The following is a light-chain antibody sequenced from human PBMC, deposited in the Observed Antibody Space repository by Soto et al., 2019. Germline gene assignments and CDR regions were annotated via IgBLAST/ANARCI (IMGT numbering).Light chain of an antibody. J-gene: IGKJ4*01. V-gene: IGKV3-20*01. CDR2: GAS. CDR3: QQYGSSPLT. CDR1: QSFSNNY. Sequence: EIVLTQSPGTLSLSPGERATLSCRASQSFSNNYLAWYQQKPGQAPRLLIYGASNRATGIPDRFSGSGSGTDFTLTINRLEPEDFAMYYCQQYGSSPLTFGGGTKVDIK.